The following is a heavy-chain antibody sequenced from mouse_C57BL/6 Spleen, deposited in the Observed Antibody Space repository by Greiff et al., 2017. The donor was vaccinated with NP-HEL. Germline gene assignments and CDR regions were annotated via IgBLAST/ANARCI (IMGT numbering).Heavy chain of an antibody. J-gene: IGHJ2*01. Sequence: VQLKESVAELVRPGASVKLSCTASGFNFKNSCMHWVKQRPEQGLEWIGRIDPANGNTKYAPKFQGKATITADTSSNTAYLQLSSLASEDTAIYYCARREGYFDYWGQGTTLTVSS. CDR3: ARREGYFDY. V-gene: IGHV14-3*01. CDR1: GFNFKNSC. CDR2: IDPANGNT.